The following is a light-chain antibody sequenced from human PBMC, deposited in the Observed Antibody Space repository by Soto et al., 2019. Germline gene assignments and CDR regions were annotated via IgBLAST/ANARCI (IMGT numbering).Light chain of an antibody. CDR3: QQRINWPLT. V-gene: IGKV3-11*01. J-gene: IGKJ4*01. Sequence: EIVLTQSPATLSLSPGERATLSCRASQSIASYLAWYQQKPGQAPRLLIHDVSNRATGIPARFRGSGSGTDFTLTISSLEPEDFALYYCQQRINWPLTFGGGTRVEIK. CDR1: QSIASY. CDR2: DVS.